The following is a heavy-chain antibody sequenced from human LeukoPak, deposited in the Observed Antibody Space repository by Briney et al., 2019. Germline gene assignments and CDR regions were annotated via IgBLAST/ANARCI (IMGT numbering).Heavy chain of an antibody. Sequence: ETLSLTCTVSGGSISSGDYYWSWIRQPPGKGLEWVSAISGSGGSTYYADSVKGRFTISRDNSKNTLYLQMNSLRAEDTAVYYCAKGRRELLWFGELSFDPWGQGTLVTVSS. CDR2: ISGSGGST. CDR3: AKGRRELLWFGELSFDP. V-gene: IGHV3-23*01. D-gene: IGHD3-10*01. CDR1: GGSISSGDYY. J-gene: IGHJ5*02.